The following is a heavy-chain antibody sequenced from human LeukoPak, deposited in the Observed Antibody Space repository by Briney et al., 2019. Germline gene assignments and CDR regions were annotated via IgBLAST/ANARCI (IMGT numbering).Heavy chain of an antibody. CDR2: IIPILGIA. Sequence: SVKVSCRASGGTFSSYAISWVRQAPGQGLEWMGRIIPILGIANYAQKFQGRVTITADKSTSTAYMELSSLRSEDTAVYYCASSASSGPGVDYWGQGTLVTVSS. V-gene: IGHV1-69*04. J-gene: IGHJ4*02. CDR1: GGTFSSYA. D-gene: IGHD3-22*01. CDR3: ASSASSGPGVDY.